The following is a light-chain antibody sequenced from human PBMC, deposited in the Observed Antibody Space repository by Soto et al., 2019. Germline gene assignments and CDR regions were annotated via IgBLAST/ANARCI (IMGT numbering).Light chain of an antibody. CDR3: LQGYSYPRS. V-gene: IGKV1-6*01. CDR2: AAS. Sequence: IPLTLSPSSRSASVGDGVPIACLARRVSRNDVGWYQQKPGQAPELLIYAASSLQTGVPSRFSGSGSGTDFTLSISSLQPEDFATYYCLQGYSYPRSFGQGTKVDIK. J-gene: IGKJ1*01. CDR1: RVSRND.